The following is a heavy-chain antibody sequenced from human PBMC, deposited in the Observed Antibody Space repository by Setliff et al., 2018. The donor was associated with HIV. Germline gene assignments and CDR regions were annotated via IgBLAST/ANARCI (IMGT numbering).Heavy chain of an antibody. J-gene: IGHJ3*02. D-gene: IGHD3-22*01. V-gene: IGHV4-34*01. Sequence: ETLSLTCAVYGGSFTNYFWSWIRQSPGKGLEWIGEINHSGRTKYNPSLKSRVTMSVDTSKNQFSLKLKSVTAADTAVYYCAREDTTGYYSLSAFDIWGQGTQVTVSS. CDR3: AREDTTGYYSLSAFDI. CDR2: INHSGRT. CDR1: GGSFTNYF.